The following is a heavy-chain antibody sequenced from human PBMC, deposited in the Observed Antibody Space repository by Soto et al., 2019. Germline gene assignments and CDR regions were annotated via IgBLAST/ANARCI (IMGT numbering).Heavy chain of an antibody. D-gene: IGHD6-19*01. J-gene: IGHJ5*02. V-gene: IGHV5-51*01. CDR1: GYSFTSYW. CDR3: ATYQIAVAGTVGNWFDP. Sequence: GESLKISCKGSGYSFTSYWIGWVRQMPGKGLEWMGIIYPGDSDTRYSPSFQGQVTISADKSISTAYLQWSSLKASDTAMYYCATYQIAVAGTVGNWFDPWGQGTLVTVSS. CDR2: IYPGDSDT.